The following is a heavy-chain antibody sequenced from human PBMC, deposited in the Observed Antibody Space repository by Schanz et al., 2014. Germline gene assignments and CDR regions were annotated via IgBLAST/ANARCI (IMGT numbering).Heavy chain of an antibody. CDR1: GGSISRHY. CDR2: ISYSGTT. D-gene: IGHD3-16*01. J-gene: IGHJ5*02. CDR3: ARDALGGPHNWFDP. Sequence: VQLQQSGPGLVKPSDTLSLTCTVSGGSISRHYWSWIRQHPGKGLEWIGYISYSGTTYYNPSLKRRVTRSVSTSKTQFSLKLSSVTAADTGVYYCARDALGGPHNWFDPWGQGTLVSVSS. V-gene: IGHV4-31*03.